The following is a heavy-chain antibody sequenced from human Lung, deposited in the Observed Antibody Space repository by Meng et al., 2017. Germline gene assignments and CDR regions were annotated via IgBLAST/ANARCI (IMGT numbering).Heavy chain of an antibody. CDR3: ARDEDISAAGKLFGDY. CDR2: INPKSGDT. J-gene: IGHJ4*02. V-gene: IGHV1-2*06. D-gene: IGHD6-13*01. Sequence: QVRLVQLGAEVKKPGASVKVSCKASGYTFPDYWLHWVRRAPGQGLEWMGRINPKSGDTHYAQRFQGRVTMTGDTSISTAYMELSGLRSDDTAMYYCARDEDISAAGKLFGDYWGQGTLVTVSS. CDR1: GYTFPDYW.